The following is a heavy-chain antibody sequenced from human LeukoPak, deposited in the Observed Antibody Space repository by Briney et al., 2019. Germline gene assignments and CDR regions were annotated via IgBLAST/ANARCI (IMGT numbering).Heavy chain of an antibody. D-gene: IGHD5-24*01. CDR3: AREFGHNRWYFDY. Sequence: GRSLRLSCAASGFTFRTYSIHWVRQAPGKGLEWVTVVSADGRTQLYSDSVKGRFTVSRVNSLNTLHLQMNSLKTEDTAVYYCAREFGHNRWYFDYWGQGALVTVSS. J-gene: IGHJ4*02. V-gene: IGHV3-30*03. CDR1: GFTFRTYS. CDR2: VSADGRTQ.